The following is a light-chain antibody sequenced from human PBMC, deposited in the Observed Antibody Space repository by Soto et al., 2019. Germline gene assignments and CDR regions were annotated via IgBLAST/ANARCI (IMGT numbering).Light chain of an antibody. V-gene: IGKV1D-16*01. J-gene: IGKJ4*01. CDR2: GAS. Sequence: DVQMTQSPSSLSASVGDRVTITCRASQDINSYLAWYQQKPGNAPKSLIYGASSLQTGVPSRFSGSESGTDFTLTISTLQPEDSATYYCQQYNIYPLTFGGGTKVEIK. CDR1: QDINSY. CDR3: QQYNIYPLT.